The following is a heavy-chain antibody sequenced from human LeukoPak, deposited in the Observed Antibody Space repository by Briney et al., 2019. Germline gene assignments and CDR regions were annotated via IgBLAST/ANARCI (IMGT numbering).Heavy chain of an antibody. J-gene: IGHJ5*02. V-gene: IGHV4-59*01. Sequence: SETLSLTCTVSGGSISSYYWSWIRQPPGKGLEWIGYIYYSGSTNYNPSLKSRVTMSVDTSKNQFSLKLSSVTAADTAVYYCAREERWLQYNWFDPWGQGTLVTVSS. CDR3: AREERWLQYNWFDP. CDR2: IYYSGST. D-gene: IGHD5-24*01. CDR1: GGSISSYY.